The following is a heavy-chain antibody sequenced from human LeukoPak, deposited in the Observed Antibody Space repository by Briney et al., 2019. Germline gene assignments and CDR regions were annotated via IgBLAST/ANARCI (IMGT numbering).Heavy chain of an antibody. Sequence: PGGSLRLSCAASGFTFSSYGMHWVRQAPGKGLEWVAVIWYDGSNKYYADSVKGRFTISRDSSKNTLYLQMNSLRAEDTAVYYCAREPPYDFWSGYQGAFDIWGQGTMVTVPS. CDR2: IWYDGSNK. J-gene: IGHJ3*02. D-gene: IGHD3-3*01. CDR1: GFTFSSYG. CDR3: AREPPYDFWSGYQGAFDI. V-gene: IGHV3-33*01.